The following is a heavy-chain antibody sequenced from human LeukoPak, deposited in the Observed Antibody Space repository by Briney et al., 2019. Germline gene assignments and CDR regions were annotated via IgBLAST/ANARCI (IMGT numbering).Heavy chain of an antibody. J-gene: IGHJ5*02. CDR1: GYTFTGYY. D-gene: IGHD3-22*01. Sequence: GASVKVSCKASGYTFTGYYMHWVRQAPGQGLEWMGWINPNSGGTNYAQKFQGRVTMTGDTSISTAYMELSRLRSDDTAVYYCALIVDYYDSSGYYYWFDPWGQGTLVTVSS. CDR2: INPNSGGT. V-gene: IGHV1-2*02. CDR3: ALIVDYYDSSGYYYWFDP.